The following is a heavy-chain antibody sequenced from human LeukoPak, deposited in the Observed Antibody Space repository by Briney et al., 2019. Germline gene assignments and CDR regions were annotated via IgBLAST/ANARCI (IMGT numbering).Heavy chain of an antibody. CDR3: ARSAHLPSTSCNY. J-gene: IGHJ4*02. CDR2: INPNSGGT. Sequence: ASVKVSCKASGYTFTGYDMHWVRQAPGQGLEWMGWINPNSGGTNYAQKFQGRVTMTRDTSISTAYMELRSLKSDDTAVYYCARSAHLPSTSCNYWGQGTLVTVSS. V-gene: IGHV1-2*02. D-gene: IGHD2-2*01. CDR1: GYTFTGYD.